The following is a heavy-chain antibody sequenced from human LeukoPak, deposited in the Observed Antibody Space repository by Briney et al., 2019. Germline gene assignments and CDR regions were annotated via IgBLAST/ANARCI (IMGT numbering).Heavy chain of an antibody. J-gene: IGHJ6*02. Sequence: GRSLRLSCAASGFTFDDYAMHWVRQAPGKGLEWVSGISWNSGSIGYADSVKGRFTISRDNAKNSLYLQMNSLRAEDTALYYCAKDTGRGTDYYYGMDVWGQGITVTVSS. D-gene: IGHD1-1*01. CDR1: GFTFDDYA. V-gene: IGHV3-9*01. CDR2: ISWNSGSI. CDR3: AKDTGRGTDYYYGMDV.